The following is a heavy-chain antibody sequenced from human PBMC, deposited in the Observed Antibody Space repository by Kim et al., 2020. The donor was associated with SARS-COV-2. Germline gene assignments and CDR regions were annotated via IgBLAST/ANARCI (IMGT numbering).Heavy chain of an antibody. V-gene: IGHV4-59*01. Sequence: NPSLKSRVTISVDTSKNQFSLKLSSVTAADTAVYYCARDTIFGVVRAFDIWGQGTMVTVSS. CDR3: ARDTIFGVVRAFDI. D-gene: IGHD3-3*01. J-gene: IGHJ3*02.